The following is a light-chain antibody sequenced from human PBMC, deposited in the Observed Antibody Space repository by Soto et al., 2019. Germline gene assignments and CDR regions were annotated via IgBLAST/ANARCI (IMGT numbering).Light chain of an antibody. CDR2: GAY. CDR1: QILTSDY. CDR3: QQYNSYSGA. J-gene: IGKJ1*01. V-gene: IGKV3-20*01. Sequence: EIVLTQSPCTLSVSPGERFTISCLAIQILTSDYLAWYQQKPGKTPRLLIHGAYSRATGITDRFSGSGSGTEFTLTISSLQPDDFATYYCQQYNSYSGAVGQGTQVEIK.